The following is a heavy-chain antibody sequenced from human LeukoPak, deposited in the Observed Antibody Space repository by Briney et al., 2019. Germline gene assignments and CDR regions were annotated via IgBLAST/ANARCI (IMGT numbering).Heavy chain of an antibody. Sequence: ASVRVSCKASGYTFTSYHMHWVRQAPGQGLEWMGVINPSGGSTSYAQKFQGRVTMTRDMSTSTVYMELSSLRSEDTAVYYCARGYDFWSGYYKEYNWFDLWGQGTLVTVSS. CDR2: INPSGGST. J-gene: IGHJ5*02. CDR3: ARGYDFWSGYYKEYNWFDL. V-gene: IGHV1-46*01. D-gene: IGHD3-3*01. CDR1: GYTFTSYH.